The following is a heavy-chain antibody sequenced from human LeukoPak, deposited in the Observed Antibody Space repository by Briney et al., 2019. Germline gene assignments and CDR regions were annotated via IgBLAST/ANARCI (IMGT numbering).Heavy chain of an antibody. V-gene: IGHV4-59*01. Sequence: PSETLSLTCTVSGGSISSYYWSWIRQPPGKGLEWSGYIYYSGSTKYNPSLKSRVTISVDTSTNQFSLKLSSVTAADTAVYYCARDERSRYYYMDVWGKGTTVTVSS. CDR2: IYYSGST. CDR3: ARDERSRYYYMDV. CDR1: GGSISSYY. J-gene: IGHJ6*03.